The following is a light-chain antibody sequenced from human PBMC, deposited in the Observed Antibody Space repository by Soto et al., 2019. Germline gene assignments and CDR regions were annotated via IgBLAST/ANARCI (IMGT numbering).Light chain of an antibody. J-gene: IGLJ2*01. CDR3: SSYTSSSLVV. Sequence: ALTQPASVSGSPGQSITISCTGTSSDVGGYNYVSWYQQHPGKAPKLMIYDVSNRPSGVSNRFSGSKSGNTASLTISGLQAEDEADYFCSSYTSSSLVVFGGGTKLTVL. CDR2: DVS. CDR1: SSDVGGYNY. V-gene: IGLV2-14*01.